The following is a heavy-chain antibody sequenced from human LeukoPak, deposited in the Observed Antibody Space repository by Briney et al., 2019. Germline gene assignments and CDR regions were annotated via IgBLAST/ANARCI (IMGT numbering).Heavy chain of an antibody. CDR3: ARAINPYTSSCIDY. D-gene: IGHD6-13*01. V-gene: IGHV4-31*03. J-gene: IGHJ4*02. Sequence: PSETLSLTCTVSGGSISSGGYYWSWIRQHPGKGLEWIGYIYYSGSTYYNPSLQSRVTISVDTSKNQFSLKLSSVTAEDTAVYYCARAINPYTSSCIDYWGQGTLVTVSS. CDR2: IYYSGST. CDR1: GGSISSGGYY.